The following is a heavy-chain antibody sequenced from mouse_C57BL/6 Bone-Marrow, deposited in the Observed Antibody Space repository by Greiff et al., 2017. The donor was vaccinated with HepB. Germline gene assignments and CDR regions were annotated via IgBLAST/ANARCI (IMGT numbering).Heavy chain of an antibody. D-gene: IGHD1-1*01. J-gene: IGHJ3*01. Sequence: EVQLVESGGGLVQPGGSLKLSCAASGFTFSDYYMYWVRQTPEKRLEWVAYISNGGGSTYYPDTVKGRFTISRDNAKNTLYLQMSRLKSEDTAMYYCARYDYGRTTWFAYWGQGTLVTVSA. CDR3: ARYDYGRTTWFAY. CDR2: ISNGGGST. V-gene: IGHV5-12*01. CDR1: GFTFSDYY.